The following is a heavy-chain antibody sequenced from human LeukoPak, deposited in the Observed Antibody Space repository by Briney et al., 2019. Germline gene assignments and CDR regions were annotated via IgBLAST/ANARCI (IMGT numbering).Heavy chain of an antibody. V-gene: IGHV3-23*01. J-gene: IGHJ3*02. CDR2: ISPGGGVA. CDR1: GFPFSACA. Sequence: PGGSLNLPCAPSGFPFSACAMGGVGQAPGKGLEWVSGISPGGGVAIYANSVKGRFTISRDNSKNTLYLQMNSLRAEDTAVYRCVRRSPERAFDIWGQGTTVTVSS. CDR3: VRRSPERAFDI.